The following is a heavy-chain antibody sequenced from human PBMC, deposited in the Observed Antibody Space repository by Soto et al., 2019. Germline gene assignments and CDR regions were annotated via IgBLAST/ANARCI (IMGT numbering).Heavy chain of an antibody. V-gene: IGHV6-1*01. CDR3: ARGQLTYYGMDV. CDR1: GDSVSRYSAA. D-gene: IGHD1-1*01. Sequence: SQTLSLTCAISGDSVSRYSAAWNWIRQSPSRGLEWLGRTFYKSKWYNECSESVKSRITINADTSKNQFSLQLNSVTPEDTAVYYCARGQLTYYGMDVWGQGTTGTVSS. CDR2: TFYKSKWYN. J-gene: IGHJ6*02.